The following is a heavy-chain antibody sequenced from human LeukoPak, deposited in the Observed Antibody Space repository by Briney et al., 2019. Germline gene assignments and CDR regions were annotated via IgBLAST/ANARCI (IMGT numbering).Heavy chain of an antibody. D-gene: IGHD2-15*01. V-gene: IGHV3-23*01. Sequence: PGGSLRLSCAASGFTFSSSAMSWVRQAPGKGLEWVSAISNNGGYTYYADSVQGRFTISRDNSKNTLCLQMNSLRAEDTAVYYCAKQLGYCSDGSCYFPYWGQGTLATVSS. CDR2: ISNNGGYT. CDR1: GFTFSSSA. J-gene: IGHJ4*02. CDR3: AKQLGYCSDGSCYFPY.